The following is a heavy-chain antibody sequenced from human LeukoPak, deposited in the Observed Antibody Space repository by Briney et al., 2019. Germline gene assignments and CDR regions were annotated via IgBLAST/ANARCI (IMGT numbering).Heavy chain of an antibody. CDR3: AKGETYYDFWSGHSPSNYYYYYYMDV. V-gene: IGHV3-23*01. CDR1: GFIFSNYG. D-gene: IGHD3-3*01. J-gene: IGHJ6*03. Sequence: GSVRLSCAASGFIFSNYGMTWVRQAPGKWLEWVSSISGSGSGGSTDYADSVKGRFTISRDNSKNTLYLQMNSLRAEDTAVYYCAKGETYYDFWSGHSPSNYYYYYYMDVWGKGTTVTVSS. CDR2: ISGSGSGGST.